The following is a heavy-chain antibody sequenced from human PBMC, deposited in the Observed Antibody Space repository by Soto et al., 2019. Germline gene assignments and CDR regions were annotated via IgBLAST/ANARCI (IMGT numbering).Heavy chain of an antibody. CDR2: LIPVLGTT. D-gene: IGHD2-21*02. Sequence: QLQLVQSGAEVQKPGSSVKVSCKASGGTLSTYAVTWVRQAPGQGLEWMGGLIPVLGTTTYAPKFQDRITITADESTNTAYLEVNSLRSEDTAVYYCARVGTPLVTAGWFDPWGQGTLVTVSS. CDR1: GGTLSTYA. J-gene: IGHJ5*02. CDR3: ARVGTPLVTAGWFDP. V-gene: IGHV1-69*01.